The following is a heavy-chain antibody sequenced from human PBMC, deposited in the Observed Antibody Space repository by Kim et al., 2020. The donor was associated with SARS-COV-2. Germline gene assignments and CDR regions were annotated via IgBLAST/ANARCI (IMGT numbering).Heavy chain of an antibody. Sequence: SETLSLTCAVYGGSFSGYYWSWIRQPPGKGLEWIGEINHSGSTNYNPSLKSRVTISVDTSKNQFSLKLSSVTAADTAVYYCARGGNPYYFDYWGQGTLVT. CDR1: GGSFSGYY. J-gene: IGHJ4*02. D-gene: IGHD1-1*01. V-gene: IGHV4-34*01. CDR2: INHSGST. CDR3: ARGGNPYYFDY.